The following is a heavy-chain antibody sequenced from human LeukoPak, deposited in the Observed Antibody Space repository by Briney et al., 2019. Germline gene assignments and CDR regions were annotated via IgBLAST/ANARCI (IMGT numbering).Heavy chain of an antibody. CDR1: GYTFTSYG. D-gene: IGHD2/OR15-2a*01. CDR3: ARASTLFEHTFYFDY. Sequence: ASVKVSCKASGYTFTSYGISWVRQAPGQGLEWMGGIIPIFGTANYAQKFQGRVTITADESTSTAYMELSSLRSEDTAVYYCARASTLFEHTFYFDYWGQGTLVTVSS. V-gene: IGHV1-69*13. CDR2: IIPIFGTA. J-gene: IGHJ4*02.